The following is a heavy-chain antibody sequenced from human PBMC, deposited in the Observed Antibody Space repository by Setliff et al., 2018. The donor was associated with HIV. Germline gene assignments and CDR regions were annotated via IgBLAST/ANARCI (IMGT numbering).Heavy chain of an antibody. CDR2: IAFDGSNK. CDR1: GFTFSSYP. Sequence: PGESLRLSCATSGFTFSSYPIHWVRQAPGKGLEWVAVIAFDGSNKHYADSVKGRFTISRDNWKNTAYLQMNSLRTEDTAVYYCAREGSYYGGQWGQGTLVTVSS. CDR3: AREGSYYGGQ. J-gene: IGHJ4*02. V-gene: IGHV3-30*04. D-gene: IGHD1-26*01.